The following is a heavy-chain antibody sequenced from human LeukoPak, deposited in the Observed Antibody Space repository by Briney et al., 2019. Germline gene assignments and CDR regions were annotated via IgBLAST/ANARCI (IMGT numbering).Heavy chain of an antibody. CDR2: FDPEDGET. CDR3: ATSWLYSSRRLRYYYGMDV. CDR1: GYNLTELS. Sequence: ASVKVSCKVSGYNLTELSMHWVRQAPGKGLEWMGGFDPEDGETIYAQKFQGRVTMTEDTSTDTAYMELSSLRSEDTAVYYCATSWLYSSRRLRYYYGMDVWGQGTTVTVSS. J-gene: IGHJ6*02. D-gene: IGHD6-13*01. V-gene: IGHV1-24*01.